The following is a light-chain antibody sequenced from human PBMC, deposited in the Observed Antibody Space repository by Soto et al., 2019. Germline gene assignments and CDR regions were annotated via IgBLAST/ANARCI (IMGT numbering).Light chain of an antibody. Sequence: DVVMTQSPLSLPVTPGEPASISCRSSQSLLHSNGYNYLDWYLQKPGQSPQLLIYLGSNRASGVPDRFSGSGSGTDFTLTISRVEAEDVGVYYCMQHLRTPWTFGQGTKVEIK. J-gene: IGKJ1*01. CDR3: MQHLRTPWT. CDR2: LGS. V-gene: IGKV2-28*01. CDR1: QSLLHSNGYNY.